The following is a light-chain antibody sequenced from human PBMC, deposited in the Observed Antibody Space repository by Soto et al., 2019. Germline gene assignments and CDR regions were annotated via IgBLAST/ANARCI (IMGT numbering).Light chain of an antibody. J-gene: IGLJ1*01. CDR2: EVS. CDR1: SSDIGGYKY. Sequence: QSALTQPASMSGSPGQSITISCTGSSSDIGGYKYVSWYQQYPGKAPKLMIYEVSKRPSGVPDRFSGSKSGNTASLTVSGLQAEDEADYYCSSYAGSNNLGVFGTGTKLTVL. V-gene: IGLV2-8*01. CDR3: SSYAGSNNLGV.